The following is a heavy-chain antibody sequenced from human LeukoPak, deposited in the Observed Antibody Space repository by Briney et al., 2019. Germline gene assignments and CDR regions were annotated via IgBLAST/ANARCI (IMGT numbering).Heavy chain of an antibody. CDR1: GGSISSGSYY. V-gene: IGHV4-61*02. D-gene: IGHD3-22*01. CDR2: IYTSGST. J-gene: IGHJ1*01. Sequence: SQTLSLTCTASGGSISSGSYYWSWIRQPAGKGLEWIGRIYTSGSTNYNPSLKSRVTISVDTSKNQFSLKLGSVTAADTAVYYCAREGSYYDSSGPPYFQHWGQGTLVTVSS. CDR3: AREGSYYDSSGPPYFQH.